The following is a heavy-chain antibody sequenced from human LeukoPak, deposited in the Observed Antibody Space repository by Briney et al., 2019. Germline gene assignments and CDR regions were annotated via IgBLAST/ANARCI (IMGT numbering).Heavy chain of an antibody. D-gene: IGHD3-10*01. V-gene: IGHV3-30*04. CDR2: ISYDGKKN. Sequence: GGSLRLSCEASGFTFSHFAMHWVRQAPGEGLEWVAVISYDGKKNYYADSVKGRFTLSRDDSQNTVYLQMNSLRDDDTALYYCVRGSKIRGVIPEGEFDYWGQGTLVSVSS. CDR3: VRGSKIRGVIPEGEFDY. CDR1: GFTFSHFA. J-gene: IGHJ4*02.